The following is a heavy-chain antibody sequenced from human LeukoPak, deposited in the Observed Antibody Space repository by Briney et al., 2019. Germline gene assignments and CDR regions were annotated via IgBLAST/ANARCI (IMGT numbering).Heavy chain of an antibody. CDR1: GFSFSNSY. CDR3: ARVVVVAATLDY. Sequence: GGSLRLSCVVSGFSFSNSYMTWIRQTPGKGLESLAYISGSGSDIYYADSVKGRFTISRDNAKNSLYLQMNSLRAEDTAVYYCARVVVVAATLDYWGQGTLVTVSS. V-gene: IGHV3-11*04. D-gene: IGHD2-15*01. CDR2: ISGSGSDI. J-gene: IGHJ4*02.